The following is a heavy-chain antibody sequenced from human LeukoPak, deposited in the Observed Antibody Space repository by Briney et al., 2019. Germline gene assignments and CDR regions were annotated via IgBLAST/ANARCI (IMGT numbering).Heavy chain of an antibody. Sequence: GGSLRLSCAASGFTFSSYAMSWVRQAPGKGLEWVSAISGSGGSTYYADSVKGLFTISRDNSKNTLYLQMNSLRADDTAVDYCARSRTMVRGAMLYYFDYWGQGTLVTVSS. CDR3: ARSRTMVRGAMLYYFDY. D-gene: IGHD3-10*01. CDR1: GFTFSSYA. J-gene: IGHJ4*02. V-gene: IGHV3-23*01. CDR2: ISGSGGST.